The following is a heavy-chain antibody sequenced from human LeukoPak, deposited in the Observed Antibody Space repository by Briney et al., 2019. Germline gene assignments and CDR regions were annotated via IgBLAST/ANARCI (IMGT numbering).Heavy chain of an antibody. J-gene: IGHJ4*02. CDR3: ATIAGSSSY. Sequence: SETLSLTCTVSGGSFSAYYWTWFRQPPGKELEWIGYIYYTGSTNCNPSLKSRVTISVDTSNYQFSLKLSSVTAADTAVYYCATIAGSSSYWGQGTLVTVTS. CDR2: IYYTGST. D-gene: IGHD6-6*01. CDR1: GGSFSAYY. V-gene: IGHV4-59*08.